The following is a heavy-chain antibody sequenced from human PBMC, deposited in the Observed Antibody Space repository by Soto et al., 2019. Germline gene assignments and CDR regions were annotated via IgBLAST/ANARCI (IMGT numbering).Heavy chain of an antibody. CDR3: ARDRRGDYTYYFAY. Sequence: QVQLVQSGAEVKKPGSSVKVSCKASGGTFSSYAISWVRQAPGQGLEWMGGIIPIFGTANYAQKFQGRGTITADESTSTAYMELSSLRSEDTAVYYCARDRRGDYTYYFAYWGQGTLVTVSS. V-gene: IGHV1-69*01. CDR1: GGTFSSYA. J-gene: IGHJ4*02. CDR2: IIPIFGTA. D-gene: IGHD4-17*01.